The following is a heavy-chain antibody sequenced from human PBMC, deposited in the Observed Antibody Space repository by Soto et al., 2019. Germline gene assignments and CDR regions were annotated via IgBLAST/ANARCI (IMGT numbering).Heavy chain of an antibody. V-gene: IGHV4-31*03. CDR3: ARGNAWGVSLAT. Sequence: QVQLQESGPGLVKPSQTLSLTCTVSGASINSGGYYWNWVRQLPGKGLEWIGYIYFSGSTYYNPSLESRVTISLDTSQNQFSLKLSSVSAADTAVYYCARGNAWGVSLATWGQGNLVTVSS. CDR2: IYFSGST. J-gene: IGHJ5*02. CDR1: GASINSGGYY. D-gene: IGHD3-16*01.